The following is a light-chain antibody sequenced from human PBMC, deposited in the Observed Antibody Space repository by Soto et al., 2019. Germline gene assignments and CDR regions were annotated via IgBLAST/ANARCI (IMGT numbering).Light chain of an antibody. CDR2: EVT. CDR3: SSYTSIDTYV. V-gene: IGLV2-18*02. J-gene: IGLJ1*01. Sequence: QSALTQPPSVSGSPGQSVTISCTGTSSDVGSYNRVSWYQQPPGTAPKLMIYEVTNRPSGVPDRFSGSKSGNTASLTISVLDAEDEADYYCSSYTSIDTYVFGTGTKLTVL. CDR1: SSDVGSYNR.